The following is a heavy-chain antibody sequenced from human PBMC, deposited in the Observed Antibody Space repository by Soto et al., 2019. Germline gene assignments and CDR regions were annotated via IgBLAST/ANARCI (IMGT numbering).Heavy chain of an antibody. CDR3: ASTRGYYSVPDAFDI. CDR2: TIPIFGTA. Sequence: QVQLVQSGSEVKKPGSSVKVSCKTSGGTFSSYAISWVRQAPGQGLEWMGGTIPIFGTANYAQKFQGRVTITADKSTSTAYMELSSLRSEDTAVYYCASTRGYYSVPDAFDIWGQGTMVTVSS. V-gene: IGHV1-69*06. J-gene: IGHJ3*02. CDR1: GGTFSSYA. D-gene: IGHD3-22*01.